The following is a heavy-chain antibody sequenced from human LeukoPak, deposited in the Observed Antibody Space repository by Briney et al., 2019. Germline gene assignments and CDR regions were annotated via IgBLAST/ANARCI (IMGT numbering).Heavy chain of an antibody. CDR2: ISAYNGNT. Sequence: ASVKVSCKASGYTFTSYGISWVRQAPGQGLEWMGWISAYNGNTNYAQKLQGRVTMTTDTSTSTAYKELRSLRSDDTAVYYCARDIVATIWNPNLDYWGQGTLVTVSS. D-gene: IGHD5-12*01. V-gene: IGHV1-18*01. CDR1: GYTFTSYG. J-gene: IGHJ4*02. CDR3: ARDIVATIWNPNLDY.